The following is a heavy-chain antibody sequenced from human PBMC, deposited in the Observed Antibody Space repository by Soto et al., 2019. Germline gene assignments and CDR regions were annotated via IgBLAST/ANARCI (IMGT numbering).Heavy chain of an antibody. J-gene: IGHJ1*01. CDR3: ARGGLECSGGSCYLQYFQP. D-gene: IGHD2-15*01. Sequence: SETLSLTCTVSGGSISSYYWSWIRQPPGKGLERIGYIYYSGSTNYNPSLKSRVTISVDTSKNQFSLKLSSVTAADTAVYYCARGGLECSGGSCYLQYFQPWGQGTLVTVSS. CDR1: GGSISSYY. V-gene: IGHV4-59*01. CDR2: IYYSGST.